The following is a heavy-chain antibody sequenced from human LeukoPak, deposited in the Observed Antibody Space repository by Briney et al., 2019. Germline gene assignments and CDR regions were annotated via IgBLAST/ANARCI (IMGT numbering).Heavy chain of an antibody. CDR1: GFTFSTYS. CDR2: ISSDSNYI. D-gene: IGHD6-13*01. Sequence: GGSLRLSCAASGFTFSTYSMDWVRQAPGKGLEWVSSISSDSNYIYYADSVKGRFILSRDNAKNSLYLQMNSLRAEDTAVYYCARDPLEPQLVHRDYFDCWGQGTLVTVSS. J-gene: IGHJ4*02. CDR3: ARDPLEPQLVHRDYFDC. V-gene: IGHV3-21*01.